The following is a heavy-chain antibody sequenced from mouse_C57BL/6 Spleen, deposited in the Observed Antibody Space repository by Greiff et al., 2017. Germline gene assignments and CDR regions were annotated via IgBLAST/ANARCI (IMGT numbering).Heavy chain of an antibody. J-gene: IGHJ4*01. CDR2: INPGSGGT. CDR3: ARHYGSSRHAMDY. V-gene: IGHV1-54*01. Sequence: VQLQQSGAELVRPGTSVKVSCKASGYAFTNYLIEWVKQRPGQGLEWIGVINPGSGGTNYNEKFKGKATLTADKSSSTAYMHLSSLTSEDSAVYFCARHYGSSRHAMDYWGQGTSVTVSS. D-gene: IGHD1-1*01. CDR1: GYAFTNYL.